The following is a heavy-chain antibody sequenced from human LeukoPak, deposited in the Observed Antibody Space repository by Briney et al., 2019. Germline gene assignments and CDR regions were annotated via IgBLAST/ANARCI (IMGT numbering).Heavy chain of an antibody. V-gene: IGHV3-23*01. CDR3: AKKRFPGGGGNPLDYG. D-gene: IGHD3-16*01. CDR2: LSGGSAVT. CDR1: GFTFSSYS. J-gene: IGHJ6*01. Sequence: GGSLRLSCAASGFTFSSYSMNWVRQAPGKGLEWVSLLSGGSAVTQFADFVKGRFTISRDNSKNTLYLQMNSLRAEDTAVYYYAKKRFPGGGGNPLDYG.